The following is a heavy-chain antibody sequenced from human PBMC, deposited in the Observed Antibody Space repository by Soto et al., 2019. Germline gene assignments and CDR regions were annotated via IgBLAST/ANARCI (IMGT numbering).Heavy chain of an antibody. V-gene: IGHV4-59*01. CDR3: ARVGYYDILTGYYSYYYYMDV. J-gene: IGHJ6*03. D-gene: IGHD3-9*01. Sequence: SSETLSLTCTVSGGSISSYYWSWIRQPPGKGLEWIGYIYYSGSTNYNPSLKSRVTISVDTSKNQFSLKLSSVTAADTAVYYCARVGYYDILTGYYSYYYYMDVWGKGTTVTVS. CDR1: GGSISSYY. CDR2: IYYSGST.